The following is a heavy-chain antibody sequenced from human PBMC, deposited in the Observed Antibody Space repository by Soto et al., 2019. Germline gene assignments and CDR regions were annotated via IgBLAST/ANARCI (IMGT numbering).Heavy chain of an antibody. Sequence: GGSLRLSCAASGFTFSSYAMSWVRQAPGKGLEWVSAISGSGGSTYYADSVKGRFTISRDNSKNTLYLQMNSLRAEDTAVYYCAKAQGIVVVVAAYYWGQGTLVTVSS. D-gene: IGHD2-15*01. CDR2: ISGSGGST. CDR3: AKAQGIVVVVAAYY. J-gene: IGHJ4*02. V-gene: IGHV3-23*01. CDR1: GFTFSSYA.